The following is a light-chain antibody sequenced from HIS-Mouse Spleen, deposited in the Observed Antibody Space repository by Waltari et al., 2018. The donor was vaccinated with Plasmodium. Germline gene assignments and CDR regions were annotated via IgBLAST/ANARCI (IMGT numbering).Light chain of an antibody. CDR1: QSISSW. Sequence: DIQLTQSPSTLSASVGDRVTITYRASQSISSWLAWYQQKPGKAPKLLIYKASSLESGVPSRFSGSGSGTKFTLTISSLQPDDFATYYCQQYNSYSWTFGQGTKVEIK. J-gene: IGKJ1*01. V-gene: IGKV1-5*03. CDR2: KAS. CDR3: QQYNSYSWT.